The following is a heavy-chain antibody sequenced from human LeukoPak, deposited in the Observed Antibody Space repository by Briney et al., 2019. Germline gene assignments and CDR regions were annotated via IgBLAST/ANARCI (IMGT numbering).Heavy chain of an antibody. CDR1: GGSFSGYY. Sequence: SETLSLTCAVYGGSFSGYYWSWIRQPPGKGLEWIGYIYYSGSTNYNPSLKSRVTISVDTSKNQFSLKLSSVTAADTAVYYCARDYYDSSGYYGMDVWGQGTTVTVSS. CDR3: ARDYYDSSGYYGMDV. CDR2: IYYSGST. J-gene: IGHJ6*02. D-gene: IGHD3-22*01. V-gene: IGHV4-59*01.